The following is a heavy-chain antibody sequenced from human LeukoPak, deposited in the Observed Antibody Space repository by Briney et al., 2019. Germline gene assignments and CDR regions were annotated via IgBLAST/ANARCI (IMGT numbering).Heavy chain of an antibody. J-gene: IGHJ3*02. CDR3: ARERRDIVVVPAADGGAFDI. CDR1: GFIFSANA. Sequence: GGSLRLSCGASGFIFSANALTWVRQAPGKGLEWVSTIYDAGTNVHYADSVKGRFTISRDNSKNTLYLQMNSLRAEDTAVYYCARERRDIVVVPAADGGAFDIWGQGTMVTVSS. D-gene: IGHD2-2*01. CDR2: IYDAGTNV. V-gene: IGHV3-23*01.